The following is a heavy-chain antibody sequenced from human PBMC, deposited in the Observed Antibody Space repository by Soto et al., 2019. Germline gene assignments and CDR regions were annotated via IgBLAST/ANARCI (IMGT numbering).Heavy chain of an antibody. V-gene: IGHV4-59*01. CDR3: ARDLWGYCGTDCYPLDV. CDR2: MYNTGST. D-gene: IGHD2-21*02. Sequence: SVTLSLTCSVSGGSISGYYWSWIRQPPGKGLEWIGYMYNTGSTVYNPSFKSRVTISVDTSKNQFSLKLNSVTAADTAVYYCARDLWGYCGTDCYPLDVWGQGTTVTVS. J-gene: IGHJ6*02. CDR1: GGSISGYY.